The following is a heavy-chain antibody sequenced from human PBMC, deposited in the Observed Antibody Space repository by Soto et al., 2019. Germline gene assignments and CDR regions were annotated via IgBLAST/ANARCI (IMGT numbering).Heavy chain of an antibody. J-gene: IGHJ3*02. CDR1: GDSVSSNSAA. CDR2: TYYRSKWYN. Sequence: PSQTLSLSCAISGDSVSSNSAAWNWIRQSPSRGLEWLGRTYYRSKWYNDYAVSVKSRITINPDTSKNQFSLRLSSVTPEDTAVYYCARDGVVFGAFDIWGQGTMVTVSS. V-gene: IGHV6-1*01. D-gene: IGHD3-3*01. CDR3: ARDGVVFGAFDI.